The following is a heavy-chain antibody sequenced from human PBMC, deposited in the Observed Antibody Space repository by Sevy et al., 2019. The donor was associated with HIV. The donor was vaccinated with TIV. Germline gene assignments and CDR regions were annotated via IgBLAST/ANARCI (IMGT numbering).Heavy chain of an antibody. CDR2: IWYDGSNK. CDR3: ASQNYHDSSGYYFFDYYYGMDV. J-gene: IGHJ6*02. CDR1: GFTFSSYG. V-gene: IGHV3-33*01. D-gene: IGHD3-22*01. Sequence: GGSLRLSCAASGFTFSSYGMHWVRQAPGKGLEWVAVIWYDGSNKYYADSVKGRFTISRDNSKNTLYLQMNSLSAEDTAEYYCASQNYHDSSGYYFFDYYYGMDVWGQGTTVTVSS.